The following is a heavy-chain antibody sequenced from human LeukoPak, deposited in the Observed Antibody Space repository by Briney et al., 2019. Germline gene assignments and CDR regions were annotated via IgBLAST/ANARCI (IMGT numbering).Heavy chain of an antibody. CDR2: IYTSGST. CDR1: GGSISSYY. V-gene: IGHV4-4*07. J-gene: IGHJ5*02. Sequence: SETLSLTCTVSGGSISSYYWSRIRQPAGKGLEWIGRIYTSGSTNYNPSLKSRVTMSVDTSKNQFSLKLSSVTAADTAVYYCARDWFPSYYYGSGTTNWFDPWGQGTLVTVSS. CDR3: ARDWFPSYYYGSGTTNWFDP. D-gene: IGHD3-10*01.